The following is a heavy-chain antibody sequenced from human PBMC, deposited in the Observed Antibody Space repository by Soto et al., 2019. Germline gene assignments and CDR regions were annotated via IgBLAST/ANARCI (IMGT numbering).Heavy chain of an antibody. J-gene: IGHJ1*01. Sequence: GGSLRLSCAASGFTFSSYAMSWVRQAPGKGLEWVSAISGSGGSTYYADSVKGRFTISRDNSKNTLYLQMNSLRAEDTAVYYYAKDTPRIFMRATTHAEYFQHWGQGTLVTVSS. V-gene: IGHV3-23*01. D-gene: IGHD3-3*01. CDR1: GFTFSSYA. CDR3: AKDTPRIFMRATTHAEYFQH. CDR2: ISGSGGST.